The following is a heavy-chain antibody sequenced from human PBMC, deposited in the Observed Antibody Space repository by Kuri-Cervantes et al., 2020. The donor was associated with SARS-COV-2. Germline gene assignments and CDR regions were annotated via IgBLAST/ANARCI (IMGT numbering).Heavy chain of an antibody. D-gene: IGHD3-9*01. J-gene: IGHJ4*02. Sequence: ASVKVSCKASGYTFTSYGINWVRQAPGQGLEWMGWISAYNGNTNYAQKLQGRVTMTTDTSTSTAYMELRSLRSDDTAVYYCARDGRTYYDILTGYSISYYFDHWGQGALVTVSS. CDR1: GYTFTSYG. V-gene: IGHV1-18*04. CDR2: ISAYNGNT. CDR3: ARDGRTYYDILTGYSISYYFDH.